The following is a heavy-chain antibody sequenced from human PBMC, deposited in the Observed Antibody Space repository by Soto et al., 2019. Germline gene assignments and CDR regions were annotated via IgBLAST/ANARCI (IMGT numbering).Heavy chain of an antibody. D-gene: IGHD3-9*01. V-gene: IGHV4-59*08. CDR3: ARHPQRITIAAN. J-gene: IGHJ4*02. CDR2: IYYSGST. Sequence: SETLSLTCTVSGGSISSYYWSWIRQPPGKGLEWIGYIYYSGSTYYNPSLKSRVTISVDTSKNQFSLKLSSVTAADTAVYYCARHPQRITIAANRGQGTLVTVSS. CDR1: GGSISSYY.